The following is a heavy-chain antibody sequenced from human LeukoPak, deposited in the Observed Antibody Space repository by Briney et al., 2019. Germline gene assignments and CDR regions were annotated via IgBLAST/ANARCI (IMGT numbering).Heavy chain of an antibody. CDR3: ATVRSGVLRFLEWLPPDYYYYYGMDV. Sequence: GRSLRLSCAASGFTFSSYGMHWVRQAPGKGLEWVSAISGSGGSTYYADSVKGRFTISRDNSKNTLYLQMNSVRAEDTAVYYCATVRSGVLRFLEWLPPDYYYYYGMDVWGQGTTVTVSS. V-gene: IGHV3-23*01. CDR2: ISGSGGST. D-gene: IGHD3-3*01. CDR1: GFTFSSYG. J-gene: IGHJ6*02.